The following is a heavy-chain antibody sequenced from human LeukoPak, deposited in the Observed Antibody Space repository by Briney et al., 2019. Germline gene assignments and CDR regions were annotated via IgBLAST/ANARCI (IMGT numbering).Heavy chain of an antibody. D-gene: IGHD1-26*01. CDR1: GFTFDDYA. CDR3: AKKGVGSGSYFVFDN. CDR2: ISWNSGSI. V-gene: IGHV3-9*01. J-gene: IGHJ4*02. Sequence: PGRSLRLSCAASGFTFDDYAMRWVRHAPGKGLEWVSGISWNSGSIGYADSVKGRFTISRDNSKNTLYLQMNSLRAEDTAVYYCAKKGVGSGSYFVFDNWGQGTLVTVSS.